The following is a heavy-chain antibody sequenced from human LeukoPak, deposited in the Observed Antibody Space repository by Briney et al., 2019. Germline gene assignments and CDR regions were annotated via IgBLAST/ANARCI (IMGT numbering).Heavy chain of an antibody. CDR3: ARDRDWSCSGGSCYDAFDI. V-gene: IGHV1-69*05. CDR1: GYTFTSYD. D-gene: IGHD2-15*01. J-gene: IGHJ3*02. Sequence: SVKVSCKASGYTFTSYDINWVRQAPGQGLEWMGGIIPIFGTANYAQKFQGRVTITTDESTSTAYMELSSLRSEDTAVYYCARDRDWSCSGGSCYDAFDIWGQGTMVTVSS. CDR2: IIPIFGTA.